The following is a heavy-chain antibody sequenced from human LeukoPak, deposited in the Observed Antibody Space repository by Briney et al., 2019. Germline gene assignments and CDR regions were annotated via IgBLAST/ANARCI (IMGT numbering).Heavy chain of an antibody. V-gene: IGHV4-39*07. CDR2: IYYSGST. Sequence: SETLTLTCTVSGGSISSSSYYWGWIRQPPGKGLEWIGSIYYSGSTYYNPSLKSRVTISVDTSKNQFSLKLSSVTAADTAVYYCARVGGGGAHFDYWGQGTLVTVSS. CDR3: ARVGGGGAHFDY. CDR1: GGSISSSSYY. J-gene: IGHJ4*02. D-gene: IGHD4-23*01.